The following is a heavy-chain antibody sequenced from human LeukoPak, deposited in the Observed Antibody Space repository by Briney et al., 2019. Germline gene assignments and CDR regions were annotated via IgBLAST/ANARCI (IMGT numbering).Heavy chain of an antibody. V-gene: IGHV4-4*07. CDR2: IYKSGST. D-gene: IGHD3-9*01. J-gene: IGHJ6*03. CDR3: ARSYYDILTGYYDYYYMDV. CDR1: GGSLSSYY. Sequence: PSETLSLTCTVSGGSLSSYYWSWIRQPAGKGLEWIGRIYKSGSTNYNPSLKSRVTMSVDTSKNQFSLKLSSVTAADTAVYYCARSYYDILTGYYDYYYMDVWGKGTTVTVSS.